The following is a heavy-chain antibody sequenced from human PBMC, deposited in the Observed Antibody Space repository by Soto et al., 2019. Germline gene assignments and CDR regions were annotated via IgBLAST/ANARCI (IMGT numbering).Heavy chain of an antibody. CDR3: AKGPKSMYRGSYRPEFDY. D-gene: IGHD1-26*01. CDR1: GFTFSSYA. J-gene: IGHJ4*02. Sequence: GGSLRLSCAASGFTFSSYAMSWVRQAPGKGLEWVSAISGSGGSTYYADSVKGRFTISRDNSKNTLYLQMNSLRAEDTAVYYCAKGPKSMYRGSYRPEFDYWGQGTLVTVSS. CDR2: ISGSGGST. V-gene: IGHV3-23*01.